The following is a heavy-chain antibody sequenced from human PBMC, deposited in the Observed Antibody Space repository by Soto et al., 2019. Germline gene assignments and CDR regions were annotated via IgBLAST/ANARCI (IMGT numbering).Heavy chain of an antibody. Sequence: SETLSLTCTVPGGYIRSGGYYWSWVRQNPRKGLEWIGNIYYSGNTYYNPSLKSRLTISVDTSKNQFSLNLSSVTAADTAVYYCARDRLMATAGTARHYFGLDVWGQGTTVTVSS. J-gene: IGHJ6*02. CDR3: ARDRLMATAGTARHYFGLDV. V-gene: IGHV4-31*03. CDR1: GGYIRSGGYY. CDR2: IYYSGNT. D-gene: IGHD5-18*01.